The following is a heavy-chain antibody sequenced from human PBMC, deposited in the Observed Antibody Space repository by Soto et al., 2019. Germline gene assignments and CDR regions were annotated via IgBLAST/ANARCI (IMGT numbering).Heavy chain of an antibody. J-gene: IGHJ3*02. V-gene: IGHV3-23*01. CDR1: GFTFSSYA. CDR3: AKCSAPVIYDAFDI. D-gene: IGHD5-12*01. CDR2: ISGSGGST. Sequence: GGSLRLSCAAYGFTFSSYAMSWVRQAQGKGLEWVSAISGSGGSTYYADSLKGRFTISRDNSKNTLYLQMNSLRAEDTALYYCAKCSAPVIYDAFDIWGQGTMGTVSS.